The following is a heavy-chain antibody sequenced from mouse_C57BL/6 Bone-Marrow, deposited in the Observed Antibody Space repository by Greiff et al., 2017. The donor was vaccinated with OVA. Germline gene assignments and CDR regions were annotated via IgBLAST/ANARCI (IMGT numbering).Heavy chain of an antibody. V-gene: IGHV3-6*01. CDR1: GYSITSGYY. CDR3: ARGQLRPLYYFDY. D-gene: IGHD3-2*02. J-gene: IGHJ2*01. Sequence: EVQLQQSGPGLVKPSQSLSLTCSVTGYSITSGYYWNWIRQFPGNKLEWMGYISYDGSNNYNPSLKNRISITRDTSKNQFFLKLNSVTTEDTATYYCARGQLRPLYYFDYWGQGTTLTVSS. CDR2: ISYDGSN.